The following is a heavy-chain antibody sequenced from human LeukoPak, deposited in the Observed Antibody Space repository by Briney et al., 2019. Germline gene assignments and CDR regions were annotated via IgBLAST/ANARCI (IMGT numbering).Heavy chain of an antibody. CDR1: GFTFSSYG. CDR2: IAYDGTRQ. Sequence: GGSLRLSCAASGFTFSSYGMHWVRQAPGKGLEWVAVIAYDGTRQFYADSVKGRFTISRGNSNNTMYLEMNNLRPKDTAVYYCAKREAVTVTAEWDYLDYWGQGTLVTVSP. D-gene: IGHD6-19*01. J-gene: IGHJ4*02. V-gene: IGHV3-30*18. CDR3: AKREAVTVTAEWDYLDY.